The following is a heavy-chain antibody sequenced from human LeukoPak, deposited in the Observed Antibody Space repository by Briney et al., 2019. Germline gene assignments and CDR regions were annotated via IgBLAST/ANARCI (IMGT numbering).Heavy chain of an antibody. J-gene: IGHJ4*02. V-gene: IGHV1-69*05. CDR3: ARGEVDYYDSSGYLPLYWFDY. Sequence: SVKVSCKASGGTFSSYAISWVRQAPGQGLEWMGGINPIFGTANYAQKFQGRVTITTDESTSTAYMELSSLRSEDTAVYYCARGEVDYYDSSGYLPLYWFDYWGQGTLVTVSS. D-gene: IGHD3-22*01. CDR1: GGTFSSYA. CDR2: INPIFGTA.